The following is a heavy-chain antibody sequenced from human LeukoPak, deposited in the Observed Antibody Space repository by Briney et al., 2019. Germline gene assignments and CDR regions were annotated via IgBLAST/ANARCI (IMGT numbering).Heavy chain of an antibody. CDR1: GGSISSGAYY. V-gene: IGHV4-39*01. CDR2: IYYSGST. CDR3: ARQTMIRGVIGNPIES. Sequence: MTSETLSLTCTVSGGSISSGAYYWGWIRQPPGKGLEWLGSIYYSGSTYYTPSLKSRVTMSVDTSKNHLSLKLSSVTAADTAVYYCARQTMIRGVIGNPIESWGQGTLVTVSS. D-gene: IGHD3-10*01. J-gene: IGHJ4*02.